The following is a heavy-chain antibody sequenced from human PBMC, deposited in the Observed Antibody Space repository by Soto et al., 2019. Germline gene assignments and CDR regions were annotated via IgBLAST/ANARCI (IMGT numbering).Heavy chain of an antibody. CDR3: ATVTIGDNAFDI. D-gene: IGHD4-17*01. J-gene: IGHJ3*02. CDR1: GYTFTSYY. Sequence: ASVKVSCKASGYTFTSYYMHWVRQAPGQGLEWMGIINPSGGSTSYAQKFQGRVTMTRDTSTSTVYMELSSLRSEDTAVYYCATVTIGDNAFDIWGQGTMVTVSS. V-gene: IGHV1-46*03. CDR2: INPSGGST.